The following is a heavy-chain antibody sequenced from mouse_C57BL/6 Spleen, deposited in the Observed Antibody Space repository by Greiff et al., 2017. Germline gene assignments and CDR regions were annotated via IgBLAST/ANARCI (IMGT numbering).Heavy chain of an antibody. V-gene: IGHV1-82*01. J-gene: IGHJ4*01. CDR3: ARDGGTGAMDY. Sequence: VKLMESGPELVKPGASVKISCKASGYAFSSSWMNWVKQRPGKGLEWIGRIYPGDGDTNYNGKFKGKATLTADKSSSTAYMQLSSLTSEDSAVYFCARDGGTGAMDYWGQGTSVTVSS. CDR1: GYAFSSSW. D-gene: IGHD2-3*01. CDR2: IYPGDGDT.